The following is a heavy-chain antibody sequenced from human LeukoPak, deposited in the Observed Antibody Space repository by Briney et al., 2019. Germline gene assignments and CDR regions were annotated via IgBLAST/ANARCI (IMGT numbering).Heavy chain of an antibody. Sequence: PGGSLRLSCAASGFTFSTYAMSWVRQAPGRGLEWVSVISGSGGSTYYADSVKGRFTISRDNSKNTLYLQMNSLRAEDTAVYYCAKDLVGQLGEFDYWGQGTLVTVSS. CDR3: AKDLVGQLGEFDY. CDR2: ISGSGGST. CDR1: GFTFSTYA. J-gene: IGHJ4*02. D-gene: IGHD6-13*01. V-gene: IGHV3-23*01.